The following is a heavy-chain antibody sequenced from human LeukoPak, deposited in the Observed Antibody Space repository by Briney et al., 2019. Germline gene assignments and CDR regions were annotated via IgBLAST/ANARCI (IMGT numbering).Heavy chain of an antibody. CDR1: GFTFSSYW. D-gene: IGHD3-10*01. CDR3: ARNYYGRWVFDY. CDR2: IKQDGNEK. Sequence: GGSLRLSCTASGFTFSSYWMSWVRQAPGKGLEWVANIKQDGNEKYYVDSVKGRFTISRDNAKNSLYLQMNSLRGEDTAVYYCARNYYGRWVFDYWGQGTLVTVSS. J-gene: IGHJ4*02. V-gene: IGHV3-7*01.